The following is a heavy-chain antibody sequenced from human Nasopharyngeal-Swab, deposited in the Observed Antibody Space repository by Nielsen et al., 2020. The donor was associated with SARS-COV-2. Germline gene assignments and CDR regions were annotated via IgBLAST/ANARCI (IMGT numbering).Heavy chain of an antibody. V-gene: IGHV3-30*03. CDR1: GFTFSSYG. J-gene: IGHJ3*02. Sequence: GESLKISCAASGFTFSSYGMHWVRQAPGKGLEWVAVISYDGSNKYYADSVKGRFTISRDNAKNSLYLQMNSLRAEDTAVYYCARDGSSSSWYETGAFDIWGQGTMVTVSS. D-gene: IGHD6-13*01. CDR3: ARDGSSSSWYETGAFDI. CDR2: ISYDGSNK.